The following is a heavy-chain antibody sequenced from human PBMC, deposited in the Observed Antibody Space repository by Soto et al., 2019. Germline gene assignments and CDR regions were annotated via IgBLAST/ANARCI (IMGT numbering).Heavy chain of an antibody. Sequence: PSETLSLTCAVSGGSISIGGYSLSWIRQPPGKGLEWIGYIYHSGSTYYNPSLKSRVTISVDRSKNQFSLKLSSVTAADTAVYYCARTLRFYYYGMDVWGQGTTVTVSS. J-gene: IGHJ6*02. D-gene: IGHD3-16*01. CDR3: ARTLRFYYYGMDV. CDR2: IYHSGST. V-gene: IGHV4-30-2*01. CDR1: GGSISIGGYS.